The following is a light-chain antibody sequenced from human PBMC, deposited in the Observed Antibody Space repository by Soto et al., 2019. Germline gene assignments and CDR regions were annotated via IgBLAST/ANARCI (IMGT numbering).Light chain of an antibody. V-gene: IGKV3-20*01. CDR2: GAS. J-gene: IGKJ2*01. CDR1: QSVSSSY. Sequence: EIVLTQSPGTLSLSPGEIATLSCRASQSVSSSYLAWYHQKPGQAPRLLIYGASSRATGIPDRFSGSGSGTDFTLTISRLEPEDFAVYYCQQYGTSPPKYTFGQGTKLEIK. CDR3: QQYGTSPPKYT.